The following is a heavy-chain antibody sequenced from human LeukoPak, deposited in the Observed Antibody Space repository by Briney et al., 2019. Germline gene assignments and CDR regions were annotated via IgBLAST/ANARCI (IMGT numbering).Heavy chain of an antibody. Sequence: SGGSLRLSCAASGFTFSDYYMSWIRQAPGKGLEWVSYISSSGSTIYYADSAKGRFTISRDNAKNSLYLQMNSLRAEDTAVYYCARGDSSSWYYFDYWGQGTLVTVSS. CDR1: GFTFSDYY. CDR3: ARGDSSSWYYFDY. V-gene: IGHV3-11*01. J-gene: IGHJ4*02. D-gene: IGHD6-13*01. CDR2: ISSSGSTI.